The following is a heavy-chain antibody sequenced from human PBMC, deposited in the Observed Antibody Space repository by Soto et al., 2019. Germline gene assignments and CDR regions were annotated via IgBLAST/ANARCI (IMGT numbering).Heavy chain of an antibody. CDR2: IYYSGST. Sequence: QLQLQESGPGLVKPSETLSLTCTVSGGSISSSSYYWGWIRQPPGKGLEWIGSIYYSGSTYYNPSLKSRVTITVDTSKNQFSLKLSSVTAADPAVYYCARHMGETAVVDYWGQGTLVTVSS. CDR3: ARHMGETAVVDY. D-gene: IGHD6-25*01. CDR1: GGSISSSSYY. V-gene: IGHV4-39*01. J-gene: IGHJ4*02.